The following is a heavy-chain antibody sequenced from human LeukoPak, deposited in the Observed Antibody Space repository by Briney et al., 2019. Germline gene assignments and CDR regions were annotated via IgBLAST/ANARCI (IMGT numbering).Heavy chain of an antibody. D-gene: IGHD5-24*01. CDR1: GFTFSSSA. Sequence: GGSLRLSCVASGFTFSSSAMGWVRPAPRKRRAWVSSLTDSGGTTYYVDSVKGRLTISRDNSKNTLYLHMNSLRAEDTAMYYCAKKRDAFDIWGQGTVVAVSS. CDR2: LTDSGGTT. V-gene: IGHV3-23*01. J-gene: IGHJ3*02. CDR3: AKKRDAFDI.